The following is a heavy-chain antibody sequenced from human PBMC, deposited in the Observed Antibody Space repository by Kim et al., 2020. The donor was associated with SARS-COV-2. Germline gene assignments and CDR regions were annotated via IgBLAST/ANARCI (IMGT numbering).Heavy chain of an antibody. D-gene: IGHD3-9*01. J-gene: IGHJ4*02. Sequence: SKKGRFPISRDNAKNTLYLQMNSLRTEETAVYYCARAFDRRCFDRCYFDFWGQGTLVTGSS. CDR3: ARAFDRRCFDRCYFDF. V-gene: IGHV3-11*06.